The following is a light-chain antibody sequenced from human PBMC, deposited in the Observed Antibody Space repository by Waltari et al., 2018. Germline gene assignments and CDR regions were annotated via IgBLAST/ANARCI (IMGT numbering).Light chain of an antibody. J-gene: IGKJ2*01. Sequence: DVVMTQSPLSLPVTLGQPASISCKSSQSLVHSDGNTYLNWFHQRPGQSPRRLIYKASNRDSGVPDRFSGSGSGTDFTLKISRVEAEDVGIYYCMQGTHGYTFGQWTKLEIK. CDR1: QSLVHSDGNTY. V-gene: IGKV2-30*02. CDR2: KAS. CDR3: MQGTHGYT.